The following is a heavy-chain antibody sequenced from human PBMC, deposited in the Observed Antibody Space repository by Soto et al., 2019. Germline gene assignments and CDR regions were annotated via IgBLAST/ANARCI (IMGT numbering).Heavy chain of an antibody. CDR3: AREDGVVGSSSAFDH. J-gene: IGHJ4*02. Sequence: RGSLRLSCVFSGFTFSTYTMNWVRQAPGKGLEWVSSINGRSNYVYYADSVKGRFTISRDNAKNSLYLQMNRLRAEDTAIYYCAREDGVVGSSSAFDHWGLGTLVTVSS. V-gene: IGHV3-21*01. CDR2: INGRSNYV. CDR1: GFTFSTYT. D-gene: IGHD1-26*01.